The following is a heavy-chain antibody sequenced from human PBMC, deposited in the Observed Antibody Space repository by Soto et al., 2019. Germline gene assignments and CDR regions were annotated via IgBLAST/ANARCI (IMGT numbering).Heavy chain of an antibody. Sequence: SETLSLTCTVSGGSISSGDYYWSWIRHPPGKGLEWIGYIYYSGSTYYNPSLKSRVTISVDTSKNQFSLKLSSVTAADTAVYYCAGGSFSYYFDYWGQGTLVTVSS. J-gene: IGHJ4*02. V-gene: IGHV4-30-4*01. D-gene: IGHD3-3*01. CDR2: IYYSGST. CDR1: GGSISSGDYY. CDR3: AGGSFSYYFDY.